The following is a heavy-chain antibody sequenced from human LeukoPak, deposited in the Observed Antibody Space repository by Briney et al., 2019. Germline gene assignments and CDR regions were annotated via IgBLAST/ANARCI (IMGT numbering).Heavy chain of an antibody. V-gene: IGHV4-34*01. Sequence: PSETLSLTCAVYGGSFSGYYWSWIRQPPGKGLEWIGEINHSGSTNYNPSLKSRVTISVDTSKNQFSLKLSSVTAADTAVYYCARGLLRLRTRYYYYGMDVWGQGTTVTVSS. CDR3: ARGLLRLRTRYYYYGMDV. CDR1: GGSFSGYY. D-gene: IGHD5-12*01. CDR2: INHSGST. J-gene: IGHJ6*02.